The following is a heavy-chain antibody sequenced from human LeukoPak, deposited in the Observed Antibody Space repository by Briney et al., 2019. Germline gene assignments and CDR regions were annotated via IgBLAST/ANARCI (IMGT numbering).Heavy chain of an antibody. CDR2: IIPIFGTA. D-gene: IGHD5-18*01. V-gene: IGHV1-69*13. J-gene: IGHJ4*02. Sequence: ASVKVSCKASGGTFSSYAISWVRQAPGQGLEWMGGIIPIFGTANYAQKFQGRVTITADESTSTAYMELSSLRSEDTAVYYCARGNVDTAMVIDYWSQGTLVTVSS. CDR3: ARGNVDTAMVIDY. CDR1: GGTFSSYA.